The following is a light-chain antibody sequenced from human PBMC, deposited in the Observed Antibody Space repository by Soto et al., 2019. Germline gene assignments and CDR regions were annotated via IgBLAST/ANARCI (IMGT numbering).Light chain of an antibody. CDR3: QQRSSWPSLT. Sequence: EIVLTQSPATLSLSPGDRATLSCRASQGVSTYLAWYQQKPGQAPRLLIYDASVRATGIPARFSGSGSGTEFTLTISSLEPDDYALYYCQQRSSWPSLTFGQGTRLEIK. J-gene: IGKJ5*01. CDR1: QGVSTY. CDR2: DAS. V-gene: IGKV3-11*01.